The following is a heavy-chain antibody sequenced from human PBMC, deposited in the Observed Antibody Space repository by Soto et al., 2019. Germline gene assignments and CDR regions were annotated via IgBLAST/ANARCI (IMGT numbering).Heavy chain of an antibody. CDR1: GGSFGGYY. CDR3: AREKNDFWSGYYRSRGMDV. V-gene: IGHV4-34*01. Sequence: SETLSLTCAVYGGSFGGYYWSWIRQPPGKGLEWIGEINHSGSTNYNPSLKSRVTISVDTSKNQFSLKLSSVTAADTAVYYCAREKNDFWSGYYRSRGMDVWGQGTTVTVSS. D-gene: IGHD3-3*01. CDR2: INHSGST. J-gene: IGHJ6*02.